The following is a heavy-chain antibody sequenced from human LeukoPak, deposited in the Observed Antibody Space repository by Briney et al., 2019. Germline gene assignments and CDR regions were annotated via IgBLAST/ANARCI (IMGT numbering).Heavy chain of an antibody. D-gene: IGHD7-27*01. Sequence: GRSLRLSCAASGFTFSSYGMHWVRQAPGKGLEWVAVISYDGSNKYYADSVKGRFTISRDNSKNTLYLQMNSLRAEDTDVYYCAKDLMANWPTLYYYYYGMDVWGQGTTVTVSS. CDR3: AKDLMANWPTLYYYYYGMDV. J-gene: IGHJ6*02. CDR2: ISYDGSNK. CDR1: GFTFSSYG. V-gene: IGHV3-30*18.